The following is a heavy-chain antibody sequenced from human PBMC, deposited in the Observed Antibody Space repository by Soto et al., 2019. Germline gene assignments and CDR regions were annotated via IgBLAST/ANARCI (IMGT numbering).Heavy chain of an antibody. V-gene: IGHV3-74*01. J-gene: IGHJ4*02. D-gene: IGHD3-22*01. CDR3: AAAVNYYDSSGYSHDY. CDR2: INSDGSTT. Sequence: GGSLRLSCAASGLTFSNYWMHWVRQAPGKGLVWVSRINSDGSTTSYADSVKGRFTISRDNAKNTLYLQMNSLRAEDTAVYYCAAAVNYYDSSGYSHDYWGQGTQVTVSS. CDR1: GLTFSNYW.